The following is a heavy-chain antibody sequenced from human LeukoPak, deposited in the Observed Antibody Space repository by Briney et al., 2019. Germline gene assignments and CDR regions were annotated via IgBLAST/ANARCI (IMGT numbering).Heavy chain of an antibody. CDR3: ARHRSCSSISCYAEAVTY. D-gene: IGHD2-2*01. V-gene: IGHV4-39*01. J-gene: IGHJ4*02. CDR2: IYYSGST. CDR1: GGSISSSSYY. Sequence: PSETLSLTCTVSGGSISSSSYYWGWIRQPPGQGLEWLGSIYYSGSTYYNPSLKSRVTISVDTSKNRFSLKLSSVTAADTAVYYCARHRSCSSISCYAEAVTYWGQGTLVTVSS.